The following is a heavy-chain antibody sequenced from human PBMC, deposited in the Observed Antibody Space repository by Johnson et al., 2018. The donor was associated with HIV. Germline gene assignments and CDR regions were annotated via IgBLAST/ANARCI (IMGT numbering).Heavy chain of an antibody. J-gene: IGHJ3*02. CDR2: INWNGGST. V-gene: IGHV3-20*04. D-gene: IGHD1-20*01. CDR1: GFTFDDYG. CDR3: ARARAYNWNSQSTSDAFDI. Sequence: VQLVESGGGVVRPGGSLRLSCAASGFTFDDYGMTWVRQAPGKGLEWVSGINWNGGSTGYADSVKGRFTISRDNAKNSLYLQMNSLRAEDTALYYCARARAYNWNSQSTSDAFDIWGQGTMVTVSS.